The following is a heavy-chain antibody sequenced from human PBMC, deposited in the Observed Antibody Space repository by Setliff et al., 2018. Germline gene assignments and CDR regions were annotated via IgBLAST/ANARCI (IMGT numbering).Heavy chain of an antibody. CDR3: AKHVLSSGWPNDAFDF. D-gene: IGHD6-25*01. V-gene: IGHV3-15*04. CDR2: IGRSDSGGRT. Sequence: GGSLRLSCAASGFGFNYAWMSWVRQSPGKGLEWLGLIGRSDSGGRTYYAAPVEGRFTISRDDSTNTLYLQMNSLRAEDAAVYYCAKHVLSSGWPNDAFDFWGQGTMVTVSS. CDR1: GFGFNYAW. J-gene: IGHJ3*01.